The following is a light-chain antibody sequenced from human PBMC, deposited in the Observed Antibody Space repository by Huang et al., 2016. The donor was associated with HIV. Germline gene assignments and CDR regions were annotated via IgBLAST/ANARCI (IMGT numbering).Light chain of an antibody. V-gene: IGKV2-28*01. J-gene: IGKJ1*01. CDR1: QSLLHSDGKTY. CDR3: MEALETPWT. Sequence: DIVMTQTPLSLSVTPGQPASISCKSSQSLLHSDGKTYLDWYLQKAGQSPQLLIYLGSNRASGVPDRFSGSGSGTDFTLRISRVEAEDVGIYYCMEALETPWTFGQGTRVEIK. CDR2: LGS.